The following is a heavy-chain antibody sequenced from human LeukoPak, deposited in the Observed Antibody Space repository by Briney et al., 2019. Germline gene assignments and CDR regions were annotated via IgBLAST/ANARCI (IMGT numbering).Heavy chain of an antibody. Sequence: SVTVSCKASGGTFSSYAISWVRQAPGQGLEWMGGIIPIFGTANYAQKFQGRVTITADESTSTAYMELSSLRSEDTAVYYCAGDRSGSGYFDYWGQGTLVTVSS. D-gene: IGHD3-3*01. V-gene: IGHV1-69*01. CDR1: GGTFSSYA. CDR3: AGDRSGSGYFDY. J-gene: IGHJ4*02. CDR2: IIPIFGTA.